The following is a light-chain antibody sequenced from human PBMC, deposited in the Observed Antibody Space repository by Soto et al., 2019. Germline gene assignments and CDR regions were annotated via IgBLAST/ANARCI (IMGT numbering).Light chain of an antibody. CDR3: SSYTSSSTRV. J-gene: IGLJ1*01. CDR1: SSDVGAYNF. Sequence: QSALTQPASVSGSPGQSITISCTGTSSDVGAYNFVSWYQQNPGKVPKLMIFDVSSRPSGVSNRFSSSKSGNTASLTISGLQAEDEGEYYCSSYTSSSTRVFGSGTKLTVL. CDR2: DVS. V-gene: IGLV2-14*03.